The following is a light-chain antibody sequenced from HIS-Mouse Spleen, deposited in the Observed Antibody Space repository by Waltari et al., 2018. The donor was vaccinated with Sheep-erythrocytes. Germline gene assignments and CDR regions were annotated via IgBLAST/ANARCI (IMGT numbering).Light chain of an antibody. CDR3: CSYAGSYNHV. J-gene: IGLJ1*01. V-gene: IGLV2-11*01. CDR1: LSHCGGSNY. CDR2: DVS. Sequence: QSALAPPRSVSGSPGQSVTLHCTGSLSHCGGSNYLPWYHQHPGKAPKLMIYDVSKRPSGVPDRFSGSKSGNTASLTISGLQAEDEADYYCCSYAGSYNHVFATGTKVTVL.